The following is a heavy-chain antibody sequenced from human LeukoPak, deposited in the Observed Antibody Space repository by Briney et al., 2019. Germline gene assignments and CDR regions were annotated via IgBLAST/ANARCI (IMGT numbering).Heavy chain of an antibody. D-gene: IGHD4-23*01. CDR2: ISYDGSNK. CDR3: AKGRHYGGNSDYFDY. CDR1: GFTFSSYG. V-gene: IGHV3-30*18. Sequence: GGSLRLSYAASGFTFSSYGMHWVRQAPGKGLEWVAVISYDGSNKYYADSVKGRFTISRDNSKNTLYLQMNSLRAEDTAVYYCAKGRHYGGNSDYFDYWGQGTLVTVSS. J-gene: IGHJ4*02.